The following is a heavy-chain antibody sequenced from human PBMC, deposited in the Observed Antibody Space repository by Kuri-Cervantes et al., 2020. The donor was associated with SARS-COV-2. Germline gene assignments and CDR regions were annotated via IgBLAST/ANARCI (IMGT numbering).Heavy chain of an antibody. Sequence: GESLKISCAASGFTFSSYGMHWVRQAPGKGLEWVAFIRYDGSNKYYADSVKGRFTISRDNAKNSLYLQMNSLRAEDTAVCYCARGITMVRGVIDYWGQGTLVTVSS. CDR1: GFTFSSYG. J-gene: IGHJ4*02. D-gene: IGHD3-10*01. CDR2: IRYDGSNK. V-gene: IGHV3-30*02. CDR3: ARGITMVRGVIDY.